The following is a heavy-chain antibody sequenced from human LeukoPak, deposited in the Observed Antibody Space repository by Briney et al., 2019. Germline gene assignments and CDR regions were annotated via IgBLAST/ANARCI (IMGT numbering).Heavy chain of an antibody. CDR2: ISYDGSNK. D-gene: IGHD3-9*01. J-gene: IGHJ4*02. CDR3: ARAPLTGYYTASEMIDY. Sequence: GGSLRLSCAASGFTFSSYAMHWVRQAPGKGLEWVAVISYDGSNKYYADSVKGRFTISRDNAKNSLYLQMNSLRAEDTAVYYCARAPLTGYYTASEMIDYWGQGTLVTVSS. CDR1: GFTFSSYA. V-gene: IGHV3-30-3*01.